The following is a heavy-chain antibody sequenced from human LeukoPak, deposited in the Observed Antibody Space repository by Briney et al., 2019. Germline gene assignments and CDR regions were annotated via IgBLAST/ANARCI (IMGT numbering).Heavy chain of an antibody. CDR2: IYSSGSS. J-gene: IGHJ4*02. CDR3: ARMGNPATVTTDY. CDR1: GGSTRNYY. V-gene: IGHV4-59*08. Sequence: SETLSLTCTDSGGSTRNYYWSWIRQPPRTRLEESRCIYSSGSSNYNPSLESRVTISVDTSKNQFSLTLSSATAAATAVYYCARMGNPATVTTDYWGQETLVTVSS. D-gene: IGHD4-17*01.